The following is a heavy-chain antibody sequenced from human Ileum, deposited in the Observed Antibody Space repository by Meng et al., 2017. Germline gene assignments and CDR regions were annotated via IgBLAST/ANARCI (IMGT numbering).Heavy chain of an antibody. V-gene: IGHV4-4*02. CDR1: GVSIIKIAW. CDR2: IYHSGSP. J-gene: IGHJ4*02. Sequence: RQWSPGLVMTLGTWSLTGAVTGVSIIKIAWWSWVSQQTGKGLEWIGQIYHSGSPNYNPYLTSRVTIAVDKSRNPFSLKLSSVTAADTVVYYCARHGSGSYPYLEYWGQGTLVTVSS. D-gene: IGHD3-10*01. CDR3: ARHGSGSYPYLEY.